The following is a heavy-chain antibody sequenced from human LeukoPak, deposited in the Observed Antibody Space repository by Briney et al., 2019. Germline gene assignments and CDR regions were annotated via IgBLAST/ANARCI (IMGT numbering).Heavy chain of an antibody. CDR3: ARAVGIVVVVVATLDY. D-gene: IGHD2-15*01. CDR2: INPSGGST. CDR1: GYTFTNNY. J-gene: IGHJ4*02. Sequence: ASVKVSCKASGYTFTNNYMHWVRQAPGHGLEWMGIINPSGGSTNYAQKFQGRVTMTRDTSTSTVYMELSSLRSEDTAVYYCARAVGIVVVVVATLDYRAQGTLVTVSS. V-gene: IGHV1-46*01.